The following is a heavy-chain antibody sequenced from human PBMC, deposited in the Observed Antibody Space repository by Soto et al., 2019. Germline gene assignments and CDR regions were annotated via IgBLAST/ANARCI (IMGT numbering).Heavy chain of an antibody. CDR1: GYTFTNFG. CDR2: ITPYNGNA. J-gene: IGHJ4*02. CDR3: ARARMFSGAHHDY. Sequence: QVHLVQSGAVVENPGASVKVSCKASGYTFTNFGINWVRQAPGQGLEWMGWITPYNGNANYPQKHQDRLTITTDTSTITAYLELRSLRSDATAVYFCARARMFSGAHHDYWGQGTRVTVSS. D-gene: IGHD3-10*02. V-gene: IGHV1-18*04.